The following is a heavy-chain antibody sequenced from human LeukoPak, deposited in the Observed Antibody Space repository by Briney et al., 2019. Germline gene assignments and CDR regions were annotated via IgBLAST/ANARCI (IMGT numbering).Heavy chain of an antibody. CDR1: GFTFSSYA. D-gene: IGHD5-18*01. J-gene: IGHJ4*02. CDR2: TTNTGNYIT. V-gene: IGHV3-72*01. Sequence: GGSLRLSCAASGFTFSSYAMSWVRQAPGKGLEWVSRTTNTGNYITDYAASVKGRFTVSRDDSKNSLTLHMNDLKTEDTAVYYCARDWDTALDYWGQGTVVTVSS. CDR3: ARDWDTALDY.